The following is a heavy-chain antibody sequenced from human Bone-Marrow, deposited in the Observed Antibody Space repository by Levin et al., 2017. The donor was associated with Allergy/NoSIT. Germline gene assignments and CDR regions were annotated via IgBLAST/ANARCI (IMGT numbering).Heavy chain of an antibody. V-gene: IGHV1-8*01. Sequence: GESLKISCKASGYTFTSYDINWVRQATGQGLEWMGWMNPNSGNTGYAQKFQGRVTMTRNTSISTAYMELSSLRSEDTAVYYCARGSRFLEWLALFDYWGQGTLVTVSS. J-gene: IGHJ4*02. CDR3: ARGSRFLEWLALFDY. CDR1: GYTFTSYD. D-gene: IGHD3-3*01. CDR2: MNPNSGNT.